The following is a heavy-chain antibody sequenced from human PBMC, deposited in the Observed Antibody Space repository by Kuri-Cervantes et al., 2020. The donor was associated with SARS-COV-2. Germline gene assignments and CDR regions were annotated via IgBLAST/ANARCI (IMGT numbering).Heavy chain of an antibody. V-gene: IGHV3-21*01. CDR2: ISSSSSSI. Sequence: GESLKISCAASGFTFSSYNMNWVRQAPGKGLEWVSSISSSSSSIYYADSLKGRFTISRDNAKNSLYLQVNSLRAEDTAVYYCAKDRGYTKGDYWGQGTLVTVSS. CDR1: GFTFSSYN. J-gene: IGHJ4*02. CDR3: AKDRGYTKGDY. D-gene: IGHD5-24*01.